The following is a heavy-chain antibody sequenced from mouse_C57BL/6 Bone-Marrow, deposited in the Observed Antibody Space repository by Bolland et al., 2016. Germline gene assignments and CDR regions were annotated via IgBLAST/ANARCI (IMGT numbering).Heavy chain of an antibody. Sequence: GSTNYNEKFKGKATFTADTSSNTAYMQLSSLTTEDSAIYYCARSAAQATPMVYWGQGTS. CDR2: GST. D-gene: IGHD3-2*02. V-gene: IGHV1-9*01. CDR3: ARSAAQATPMVY. J-gene: IGHJ4*01.